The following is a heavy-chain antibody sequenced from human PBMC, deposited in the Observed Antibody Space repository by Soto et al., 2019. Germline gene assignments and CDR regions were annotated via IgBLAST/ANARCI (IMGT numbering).Heavy chain of an antibody. CDR2: INHSGST. D-gene: IGHD4-17*01. Sequence: SETLSLTCAVYGGSFSGYYWSWIRQPPGKGLEWIGEINHSGSTNYNPSLKSRVTISVDTSKSQFSLKLSSVTAADTAVYYCARSVRLRPNWFDPWGQGTLVTVSS. J-gene: IGHJ5*02. CDR3: ARSVRLRPNWFDP. CDR1: GGSFSGYY. V-gene: IGHV4-34*01.